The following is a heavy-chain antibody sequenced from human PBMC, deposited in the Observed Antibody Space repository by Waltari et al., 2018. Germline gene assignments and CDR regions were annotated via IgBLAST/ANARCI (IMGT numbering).Heavy chain of an antibody. D-gene: IGHD3-22*01. Sequence: EVQLLESGGGLVQPGGSLRLSCAASGFTFGPYVMSWVRQAPGKGLEWLSGVTGSGDSTYHADSVKGRFTISRDNSKNTLYLQMNSLRVEDTAVYFCAKGLSSGFNNYFDSWGQGTLVTVSS. CDR1: GFTFGPYV. CDR3: AKGLSSGFNNYFDS. CDR2: VTGSGDST. J-gene: IGHJ4*02. V-gene: IGHV3-23*01.